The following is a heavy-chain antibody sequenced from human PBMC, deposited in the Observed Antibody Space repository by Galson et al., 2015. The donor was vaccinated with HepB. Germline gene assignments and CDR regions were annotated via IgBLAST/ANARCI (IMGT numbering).Heavy chain of an antibody. CDR1: GFSLSTGGVA. D-gene: IGHD2-2*02. CDR2: IYWNGDK. Sequence: PALVKPTQTLTLTCTFSGFSLSTGGVAVGWIRQPPGKALEWLAMIYWNGDKYYSPFLKSRLTTTEDTSTNQVVLTMTNMDPADTGTYYCARRRYCSSAACYKNAFDIWGQGTMVTSLQ. CDR3: ARRRYCSSAACYKNAFDI. V-gene: IGHV2-5*01. J-gene: IGHJ3*02.